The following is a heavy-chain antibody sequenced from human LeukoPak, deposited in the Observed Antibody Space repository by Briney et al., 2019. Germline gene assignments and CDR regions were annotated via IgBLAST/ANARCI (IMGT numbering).Heavy chain of an antibody. V-gene: IGHV4-34*01. CDR3: ARGKGGYGP. Sequence: PSETLSLTCAVYGGSFSGYYWSWIRQPPGKGLEWIGQINHSGSTNYNPSLKSRVTISVDTSKNQFSLKLSSVTAADTAVYYCARGKGGYGPWGQGTLVTVSS. CDR1: GGSFSGYY. CDR2: INHSGST. D-gene: IGHD3-22*01. J-gene: IGHJ5*02.